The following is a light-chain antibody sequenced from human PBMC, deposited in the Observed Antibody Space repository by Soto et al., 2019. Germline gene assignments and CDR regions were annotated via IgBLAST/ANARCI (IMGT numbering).Light chain of an antibody. Sequence: EIVLTQSPGTLSLSPGERATLSCRASQSVSNSYLAWYQQKPGQAPGLLIFGASNRATGIPDRFSGSGSGTDFTLTISRLEPEDFAVYYCQQYGSSPYTFGQGTKLEIK. CDR3: QQYGSSPYT. V-gene: IGKV3-20*01. CDR1: QSVSNSY. J-gene: IGKJ2*01. CDR2: GAS.